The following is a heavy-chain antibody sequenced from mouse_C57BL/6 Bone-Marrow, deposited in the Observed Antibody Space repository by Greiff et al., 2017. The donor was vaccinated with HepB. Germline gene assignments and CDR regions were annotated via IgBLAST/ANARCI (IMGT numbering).Heavy chain of an antibody. V-gene: IGHV1-69*01. Sequence: QVQLQQPGAELVMPGASVKLSCKASGYTFTSYWMHWVKQRPGQGLEWIGEIDPSDSYTNYNQKFKGKSTLTVDKSSSTAYMQLSSLTSEDSAVYYCARGGGEEADFDYWGQGTTLTVSS. CDR2: IDPSDSYT. CDR1: GYTFTSYW. CDR3: ARGGGEEADFDY. J-gene: IGHJ2*01.